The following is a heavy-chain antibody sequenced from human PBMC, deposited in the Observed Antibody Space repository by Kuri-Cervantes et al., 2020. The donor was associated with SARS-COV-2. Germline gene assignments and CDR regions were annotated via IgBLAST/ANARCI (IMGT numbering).Heavy chain of an antibody. CDR2: IIPIFGTA. V-gene: IGHV1-69*06. CDR1: GGTFSSYA. Sequence: SVKVSCKASGGTFSSYAISWVRQAPGQGLEWMGRIIPIFGTANYAQKSQGRVTITADKSTSTAYMELSSLRSEDTAVYYCAGDVTSSSSVVYYYYMDVWGKGTTVTVSS. D-gene: IGHD6-6*01. J-gene: IGHJ6*03. CDR3: AGDVTSSSSVVYYYYMDV.